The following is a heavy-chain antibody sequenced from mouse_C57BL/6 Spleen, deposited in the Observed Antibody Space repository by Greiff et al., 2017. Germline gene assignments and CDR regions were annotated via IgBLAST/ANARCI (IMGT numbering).Heavy chain of an antibody. CDR1: GYSITSGYY. D-gene: IGHD1-1*02. Sequence: EVQLVESGPGLVKPSQSLSLTCSVTGYSITSGYYWNWIRQFPGNKLEWMGYISYDGSNNYNPSLKNRISITRDTSKNQFFLKLNSVTTEDTATYYCARNGGSPAWFAYWGQGTLVTVSA. CDR2: ISYDGSN. CDR3: ARNGGSPAWFAY. J-gene: IGHJ3*01. V-gene: IGHV3-6*01.